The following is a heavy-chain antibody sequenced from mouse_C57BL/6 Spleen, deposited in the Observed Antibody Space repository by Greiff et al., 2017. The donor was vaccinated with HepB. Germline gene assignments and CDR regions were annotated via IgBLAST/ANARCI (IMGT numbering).Heavy chain of an antibody. V-gene: IGHV1-64*01. CDR3: ARKALYEGYFDV. J-gene: IGHJ1*03. Sequence: QVQLQQSGAELVKPGASVKLSCKASGYTFTSYWMHWVKQRPGQGLEWIGMIHPNSGSTNYNEKFKSKATLTVDKSSSTAYMQLSSLTSEDSAVYYCARKALYEGYFDVWGTGTTVTVSS. CDR1: GYTFTSYW. CDR2: IHPNSGST. D-gene: IGHD2-14*01.